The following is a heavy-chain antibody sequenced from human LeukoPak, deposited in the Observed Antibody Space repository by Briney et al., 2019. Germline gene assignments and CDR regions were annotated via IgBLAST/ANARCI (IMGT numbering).Heavy chain of an antibody. CDR3: ARPQSSSGYYWPFDD. Sequence: GGSLRLSCAASGFTFSSYAMTWVRQAPGKGLEWVSTISGSGGSTYYADSVKGRFTISRDNSKNTLYLQMNSLRAEDTAVYYCARPQSSSGYYWPFDDWGQGTLVTVSS. CDR2: ISGSGGST. CDR1: GFTFSSYA. D-gene: IGHD3-22*01. J-gene: IGHJ4*02. V-gene: IGHV3-23*01.